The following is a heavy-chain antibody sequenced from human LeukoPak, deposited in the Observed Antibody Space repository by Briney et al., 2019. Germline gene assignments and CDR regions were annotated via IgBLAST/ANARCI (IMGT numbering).Heavy chain of an antibody. CDR1: GFIFSDYW. CDR3: ARDPRDDHNSLDS. Sequence: PGESLRLSCAASGFIFSDYWMSWVRQSPEKGLEWVANIKEDGSARYYVDSVKGRFTISRDNAKNSLYLQMRSLRAEDTAIYYCARDPRDDHNSLDSWGQGTQVTVSS. V-gene: IGHV3-7*03. D-gene: IGHD1-1*01. CDR2: IKEDGSAR. J-gene: IGHJ4*02.